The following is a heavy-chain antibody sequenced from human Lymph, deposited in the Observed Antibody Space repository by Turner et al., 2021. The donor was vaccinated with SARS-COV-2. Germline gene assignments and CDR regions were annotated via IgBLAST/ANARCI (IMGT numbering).Heavy chain of an antibody. Sequence: QVQLVQSGAEVKKPGSSVKVSCKASGGTFSSYAISWVRQAPGQGLEWMGGIIPTLGIANYAQRFQGRVTITADKPTRTAHLGLGSLGAERTAGYYGAGIAAVGVGGGVFYYYYGMDVWGQGTTVTVSS. CDR1: GGTFSSYA. J-gene: IGHJ6*02. D-gene: IGHD3-16*01. V-gene: IGHV1-69*10. CDR3: AGIAAVGVGGGVFYYYYGMDV. CDR2: IIPTLGIA.